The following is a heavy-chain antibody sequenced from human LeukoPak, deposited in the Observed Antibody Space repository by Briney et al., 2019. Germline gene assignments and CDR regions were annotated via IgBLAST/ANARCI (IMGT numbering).Heavy chain of an antibody. J-gene: IGHJ4*02. CDR2: ISSSSSYI. Sequence: GGSLRLSCAASGFTFSSYSMNWVRQAPGKGLEWVSSISSSSSYIYYADSVKGRFTISRDNAKNSLYLQMNSLRAEDTAVYYCARDSAGGSYSRATYYFDYWGQGTLVTVSS. V-gene: IGHV3-21*01. CDR1: GFTFSSYS. CDR3: ARDSAGGSYSRATYYFDY. D-gene: IGHD1-26*01.